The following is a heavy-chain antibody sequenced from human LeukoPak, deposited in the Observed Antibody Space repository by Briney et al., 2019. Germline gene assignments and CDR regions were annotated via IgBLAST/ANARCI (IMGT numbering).Heavy chain of an antibody. CDR3: ASGFSSSPYFDY. J-gene: IGHJ4*02. Sequence: GGSLRLSCAASGFTFSTYYMNWVRQAPGKGLEWVSFITGSSSYIYYTDSVKGRFTISRDNAKNSLFLEMNSLRDEDTAVYYCASGFSSSPYFDYWGQGTLVTVSS. CDR2: ITGSSSYI. D-gene: IGHD6-6*01. CDR1: GFTFSTYY. V-gene: IGHV3-21*01.